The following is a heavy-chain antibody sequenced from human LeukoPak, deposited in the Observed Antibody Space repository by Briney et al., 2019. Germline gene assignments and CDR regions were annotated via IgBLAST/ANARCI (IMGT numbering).Heavy chain of an antibody. Sequence: GGSLRLSCAASGFTFSSYGMHWVRQAPGKGLEWVAFIRYDGSNKYYADSVKGRFTISRDNSKNTLYLQMNSLRAEDTAVYYCANRGSSSSGVDYWGQGTLVTVSS. V-gene: IGHV3-30*02. CDR3: ANRGSSSSGVDY. CDR1: GFTFSSYG. J-gene: IGHJ4*02. D-gene: IGHD6-6*01. CDR2: IRYDGSNK.